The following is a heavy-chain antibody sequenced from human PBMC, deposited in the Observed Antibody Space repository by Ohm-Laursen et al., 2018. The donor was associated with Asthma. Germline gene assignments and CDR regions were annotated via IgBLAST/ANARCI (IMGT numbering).Heavy chain of an antibody. Sequence: SLRLSCTASGFIFSNYGMHWVRQAPGKGLERVAVIWYDGSNKYYADSVKGRFTISRDNSKNTLYLQMNSLRAEDTAVYYCARDYRTGGNDAFDIWGQGTMVTVSS. D-gene: IGHD2-8*02. V-gene: IGHV3-33*01. CDR2: IWYDGSNK. CDR3: ARDYRTGGNDAFDI. J-gene: IGHJ3*02. CDR1: GFIFSNYG.